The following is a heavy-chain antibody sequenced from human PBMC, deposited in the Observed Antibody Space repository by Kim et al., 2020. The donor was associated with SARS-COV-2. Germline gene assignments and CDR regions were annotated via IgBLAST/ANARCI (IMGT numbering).Heavy chain of an antibody. Sequence: GESLKISCKGSGYSFTSYWIGWVRQMPGKGLEWMGIIYPGDSDTRYSPSFQGQVTISADNSISTAYLQWSSLKASDTAMYYCARHLAGFNYYYYGMDLWGQGTTVTVSS. CDR2: IYPGDSDT. D-gene: IGHD6-13*01. J-gene: IGHJ6*02. CDR1: GYSFTSYW. CDR3: ARHLAGFNYYYYGMDL. V-gene: IGHV5-51*01.